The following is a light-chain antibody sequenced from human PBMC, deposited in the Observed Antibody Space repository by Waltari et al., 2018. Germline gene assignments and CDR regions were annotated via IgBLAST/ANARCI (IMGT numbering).Light chain of an antibody. CDR2: EDT. CDR1: ALPKKY. Sequence: SYELTQPPSVSVSPGQTARIARHRDALPKKYVNWYQQKKSGPAPVLVIYEDTKRPSGIPERFSGSSSGTMATLTISGAQVEDEADYYCYSTDSSGNKRVFGGGTKLTVL. CDR3: YSTDSSGNKRV. J-gene: IGLJ2*01. V-gene: IGLV3-10*01.